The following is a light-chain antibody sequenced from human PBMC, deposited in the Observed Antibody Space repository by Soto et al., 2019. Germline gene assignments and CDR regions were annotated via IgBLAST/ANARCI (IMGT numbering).Light chain of an antibody. V-gene: IGKV4-1*01. CDR1: QSVLYSSNNKNY. CDR2: WAS. Sequence: DNVMTQSPDSLAVSLGERATINCRSSQSVLYSSNNKNYLAWYQQKAGQPPKLLIYWASTRESGVPDRFSGSGSGPDFTLNISSLQAEDVAVYYCQQYYSNPAFGQGTKVEIK. CDR3: QQYYSNPA. J-gene: IGKJ1*01.